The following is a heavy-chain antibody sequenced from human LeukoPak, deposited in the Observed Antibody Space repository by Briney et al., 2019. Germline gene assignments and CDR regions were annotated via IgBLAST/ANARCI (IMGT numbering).Heavy chain of an antibody. V-gene: IGHV1-24*01. CDR3: ATVAVHIAAAGTLSYYFDY. J-gene: IGHJ4*02. D-gene: IGHD6-13*01. CDR1: GYTLTELS. CDR2: FDPEDGET. Sequence: ASVKVSCKVSGYTLTELSMHWVRQAPGKGLEWMGGFDPEDGETIYAQEFQGRVTMTEDTSTDTAYMELSSLRSEDTAVYYCATVAVHIAAAGTLSYYFDYWGQGTLVTVSS.